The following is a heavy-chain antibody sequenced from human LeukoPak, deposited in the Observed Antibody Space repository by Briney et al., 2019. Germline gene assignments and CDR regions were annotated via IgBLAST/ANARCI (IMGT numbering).Heavy chain of an antibody. Sequence: GGSLRLSCAASGFTFSSYWMHWVRQAPGKGLVWVSRLNSDGSSTIYADSVKGRFTISRDNAKNTLYLQMNSLRAEDTAVYYCARDSRYTMDVWGQGTTVTVSS. J-gene: IGHJ6*02. V-gene: IGHV3-74*01. CDR1: GFTFSSYW. D-gene: IGHD1-1*01. CDR3: ARDSRYTMDV. CDR2: LNSDGSST.